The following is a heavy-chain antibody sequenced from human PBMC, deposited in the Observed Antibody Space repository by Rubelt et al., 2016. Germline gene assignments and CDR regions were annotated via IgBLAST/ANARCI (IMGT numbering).Heavy chain of an antibody. CDR3: AADPDSRGYYGNFDY. D-gene: IGHD3-22*01. J-gene: IGHJ4*02. V-gene: IGHV4-38-2*02. CDR1: GYFISSGYY. CDR2: IYYSGST. Sequence: QVQLQESGPGLVRPSETLSLSCSVSGYFISSGYYWGWIRQPPGKGLEWIGSIYYSGSTYYNPSLKSRVTISVDTSKNQFSRNVSAVTAADTAVYYCAADPDSRGYYGNFDYWGQGTLVTVSS.